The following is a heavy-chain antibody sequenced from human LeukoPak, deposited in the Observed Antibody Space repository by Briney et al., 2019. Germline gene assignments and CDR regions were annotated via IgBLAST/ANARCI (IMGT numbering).Heavy chain of an antibody. CDR2: IGSSSSFI. V-gene: IGHV3-21*01. CDR1: GFTFSIYS. Sequence: PGRSLRLSCASSGFTFSIYSMNWVRQAPGKGLEWVSSIGSSSSFIYYADSVKGRFTISRDNAKNSLYLQMNSLRAEDTAVYYCARSIAAGRGNWFDPWGQGTLVTVSS. J-gene: IGHJ5*02. D-gene: IGHD6-6*01. CDR3: ARSIAAGRGNWFDP.